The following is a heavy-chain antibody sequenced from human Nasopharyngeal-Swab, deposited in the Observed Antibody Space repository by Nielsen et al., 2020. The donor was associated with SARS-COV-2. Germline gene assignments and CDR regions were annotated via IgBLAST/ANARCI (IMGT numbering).Heavy chain of an antibody. J-gene: IGHJ4*02. CDR2: ISGSGGST. D-gene: IGHD5-24*01. Sequence: VRQAPGKGLEWVSAISGSGGSTYYADSVKGRFTISRDNSKNTLYLQMNSLSAEDTAVYYCAKDGVRSLQLPRGFDYWGQGTLVTDSS. CDR3: AKDGVRSLQLPRGFDY. V-gene: IGHV3-23*01.